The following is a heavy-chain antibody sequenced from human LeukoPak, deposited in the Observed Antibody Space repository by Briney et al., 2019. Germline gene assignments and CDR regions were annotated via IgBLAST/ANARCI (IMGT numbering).Heavy chain of an antibody. D-gene: IGHD1-26*01. CDR1: GFTFSSYA. CDR3: VKGHLVWERGDYFDY. V-gene: IGHV3-64D*09. J-gene: IGHJ4*02. CDR2: ISSNGGST. Sequence: LPGGSLRLSCSASGFTFSSYAMHWVRQAPGKGLEYVSAISSNGGSTYYADSVKGRFTISRDNSKNTLYLQMSSLRAEDKAVYYCVKGHLVWERGDYFDYWGQGTLVTVSS.